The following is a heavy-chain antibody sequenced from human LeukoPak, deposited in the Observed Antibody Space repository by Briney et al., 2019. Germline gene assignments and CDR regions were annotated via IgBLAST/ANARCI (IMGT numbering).Heavy chain of an antibody. J-gene: IGHJ4*02. CDR2: IYYSGST. Sequence: SETLSLTCTVSGGSISSYYWSWIRQPPGKGLEWIGYIYYSGSTNYNPSLKSRVTISVDTSKNQFSLKLSSVTAADTAVYYCARFRGWTIDYWGQGALVTVSP. V-gene: IGHV4-59*08. D-gene: IGHD6-19*01. CDR1: GGSISSYY. CDR3: ARFRGWTIDY.